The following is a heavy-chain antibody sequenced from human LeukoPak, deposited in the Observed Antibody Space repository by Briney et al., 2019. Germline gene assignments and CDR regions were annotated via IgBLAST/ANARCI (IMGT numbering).Heavy chain of an antibody. CDR1: GFTFSDHY. CDR2: TRNKANSYTT. Sequence: GGSLRLSCAASGFTFSDHYMDWVRQAPGKGLEWVGRTRNKANSYTTEYAASVKGRFTISRDDSKNSLYLQTNSLKTEDTAVYYCAREGAAAAGFLDYWGQGTLVTVSS. D-gene: IGHD6-13*01. CDR3: AREGAAAAGFLDY. J-gene: IGHJ4*02. V-gene: IGHV3-72*01.